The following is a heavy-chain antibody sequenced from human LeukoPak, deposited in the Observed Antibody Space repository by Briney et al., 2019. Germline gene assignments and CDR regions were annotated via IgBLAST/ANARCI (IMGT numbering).Heavy chain of an antibody. CDR1: GGTFSSYA. J-gene: IGHJ6*04. Sequence: SVKVSCKASGGTFSSYAISWVRQAPGQGLEWMGGIIPIFGTANYAQKFQGRVTITADKSTSTAYMELSSLRSEDTAVYYCARHRAARDFYGSGSYYYYYYYYGMDVWGKGTTVTVPS. D-gene: IGHD3-10*01. CDR2: IIPIFGTA. V-gene: IGHV1-69*06. CDR3: ARHRAARDFYGSGSYYYYYYYYGMDV.